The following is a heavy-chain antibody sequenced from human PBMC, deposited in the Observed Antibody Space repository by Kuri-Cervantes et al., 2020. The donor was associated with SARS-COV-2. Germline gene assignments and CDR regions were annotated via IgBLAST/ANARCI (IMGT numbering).Heavy chain of an antibody. Sequence: SETLSLTCTVSGGSISSHYWSWIRQPPGKGLEWIGYIYYSGSTNYNPSLKSRVTISVDTSKNQFSLKLSSVTAADTAVYYCARAYYDFWSGYFGSIGYHAFDIWGQGTMVTVSS. V-gene: IGHV4-59*11. CDR1: GGSISSHY. J-gene: IGHJ3*02. CDR3: ARAYYDFWSGYFGSIGYHAFDI. CDR2: IYYSGST. D-gene: IGHD3-3*01.